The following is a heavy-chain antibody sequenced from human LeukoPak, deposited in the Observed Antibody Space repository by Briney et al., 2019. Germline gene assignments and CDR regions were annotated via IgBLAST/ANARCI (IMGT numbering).Heavy chain of an antibody. CDR3: ASLYYGGNNFDY. Sequence: GGSLRLSCEASGFTFSNYWMNWVRRAPGKGLEWVANMKQDGSEKYYVDSVKGRFTISRDNTKNSLFLQMNSLRAEDTAVYYCASLYYGGNNFDYWGQGTLVTVSS. J-gene: IGHJ4*02. CDR2: MKQDGSEK. CDR1: GFTFSNYW. D-gene: IGHD4-23*01. V-gene: IGHV3-7*01.